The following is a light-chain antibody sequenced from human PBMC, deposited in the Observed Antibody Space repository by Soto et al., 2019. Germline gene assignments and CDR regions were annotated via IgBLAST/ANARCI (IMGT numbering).Light chain of an antibody. CDR3: QRHSNWSNT. CDR2: DAS. V-gene: IGKV3-11*01. J-gene: IGKJ4*01. CDR1: QSVSSY. Sequence: EIVLTQSPSTLSLSPGERATLSCRASQSVSSYLAWYQQKPGKAPRLLIYDASNRATGIPARFSGSGSGTDFTRTISSQESEDFAVYYCQRHSNWSNTFGGGTKLEIK.